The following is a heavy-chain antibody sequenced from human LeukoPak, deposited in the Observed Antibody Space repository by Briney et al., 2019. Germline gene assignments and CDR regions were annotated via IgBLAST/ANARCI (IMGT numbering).Heavy chain of an antibody. CDR2: INPNSGGT. V-gene: IGHV1-2*02. J-gene: IGHJ6*03. CDR1: ESTFTGYY. D-gene: IGHD2-2*01. Sequence: ASVKASCKAAESTFTGYYMHRVRQAPGQGREWMGWINPNSGGTNYAQKFQGRVTMTRDTSISTAYMELSRLRSDDTAVYYCARLVVPAANSLAGYMDVWGKGTTVTVSS. CDR3: ARLVVPAANSLAGYMDV.